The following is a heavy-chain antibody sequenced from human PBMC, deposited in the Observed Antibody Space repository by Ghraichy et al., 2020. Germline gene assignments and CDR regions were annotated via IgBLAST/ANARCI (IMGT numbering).Heavy chain of an antibody. J-gene: IGHJ4*02. CDR3: AIGISHCGGDCYGTGFDY. V-gene: IGHV1-69*13. CDR1: GGTFSSYA. CDR2: IIPIFGTA. Sequence: SVKVSCKASGGTFSSYAISWVRQAPGQGLEWMGGIIPIFGTANYAQKFQGRVTITADESTSTAYMELSSLRSEDTAVYYCAIGISHCGGDCYGTGFDYWGQGTLVTVSS. D-gene: IGHD2-21*02.